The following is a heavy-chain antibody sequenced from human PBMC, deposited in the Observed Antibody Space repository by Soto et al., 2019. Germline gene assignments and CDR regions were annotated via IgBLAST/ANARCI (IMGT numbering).Heavy chain of an antibody. D-gene: IGHD1-26*01. V-gene: IGHV6-1*01. CDR3: ARGEQYSGRIFDY. J-gene: IGHJ4*01. CDR2: TYYRSKWYY. Sequence: SQTLSLTCAITGDSVSINSAGWSWFMHSPSRGLEWLGRTYYRSKWYYEYAVSVRGRITINPDTSKNQYSLQLNSVTPEDTAVYFCARGEQYSGRIFDYWGQGTLVT. CDR1: GDSVSINSAG.